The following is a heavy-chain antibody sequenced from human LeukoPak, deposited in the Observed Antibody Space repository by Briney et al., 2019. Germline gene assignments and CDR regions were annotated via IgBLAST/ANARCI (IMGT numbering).Heavy chain of an antibody. D-gene: IGHD3-10*01. CDR1: GGSFSGYY. J-gene: IGHJ5*02. Sequence: SETLSLTCAVYGGSFSGYYWSWIRQPPGKGLEWIGEINHSGSTNYDPSLKSRVTISVDTSKNQFSLKLSSVTAADTAVYYCARGRVLLAWGQGTLVTASP. CDR3: ARGRVLLA. V-gene: IGHV4-34*01. CDR2: INHSGST.